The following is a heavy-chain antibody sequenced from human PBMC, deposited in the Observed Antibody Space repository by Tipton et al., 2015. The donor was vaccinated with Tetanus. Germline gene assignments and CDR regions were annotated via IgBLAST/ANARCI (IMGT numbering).Heavy chain of an antibody. D-gene: IGHD2-8*01. J-gene: IGHJ1*01. V-gene: IGHV4-59*01. Sequence: LSLTCTVSGGSISSYYCSWVRQPPGKGLEWIGHTHYSGNTNYNSSLWSRVTISLDTSKNQFSLKLSSVTAADTAVYYCVANDGGLEHGQHWGQGTLVTVSS. CDR1: GGSISSYY. CDR3: VANDGGLEHGQH. CDR2: THYSGNT.